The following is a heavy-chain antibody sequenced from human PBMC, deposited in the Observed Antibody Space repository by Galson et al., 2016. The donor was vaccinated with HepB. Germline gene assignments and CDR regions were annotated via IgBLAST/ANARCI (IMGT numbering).Heavy chain of an antibody. CDR1: GFTFSSYS. D-gene: IGHD2-15*01. J-gene: IGHJ6*02. CDR3: ATPWGYCNGGICYFDFEYGMDV. V-gene: IGHV3-48*02. Sequence: SLRLSCAASGFTFSSYSMNWVRQAPGKGLEWVSYISSGRDTTYYADSVKGRFTISRDNPKNSLYLQMNSLRDEDTAVYYCATPWGYCNGGICYFDFEYGMDVWGQGTTVTVSS. CDR2: ISSGRDTT.